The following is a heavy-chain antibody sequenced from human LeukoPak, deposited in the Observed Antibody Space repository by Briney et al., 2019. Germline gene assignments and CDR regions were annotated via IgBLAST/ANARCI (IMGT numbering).Heavy chain of an antibody. CDR1: GGSISSNNW. CDR2: IHPTGTT. J-gene: IGHJ4*02. CDR3: TKTGIDWNPADF. Sequence: PSGTLSLTCAVSGGSISSNNWWSWVRQPPGKGLEWIGEIHPTGTTKYNPSFKGRVTISLDKSKNEFSLRLNSVTAADTAEYYCTKTGIDWNPADFWGQGTLVIVSS. V-gene: IGHV4-4*02. D-gene: IGHD3-9*01.